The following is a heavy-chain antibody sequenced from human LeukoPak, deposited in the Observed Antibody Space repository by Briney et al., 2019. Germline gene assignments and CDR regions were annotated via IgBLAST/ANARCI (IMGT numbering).Heavy chain of an antibody. J-gene: IGHJ4*02. CDR2: IYYSGST. V-gene: IGHV4-31*03. CDR1: GGSISSGGYY. D-gene: IGHD3-22*01. Sequence: PSETLSLTCTVSGGSISSGGYYWSWIRQHPGKGLEWIGYIYYSGSTYYNPSLKSRVTISVDTSKNQFSLKLSSVTAADTAVYYCARDSSGYSSLDYWAQGTLVTVSS. CDR3: ARDSSGYSSLDY.